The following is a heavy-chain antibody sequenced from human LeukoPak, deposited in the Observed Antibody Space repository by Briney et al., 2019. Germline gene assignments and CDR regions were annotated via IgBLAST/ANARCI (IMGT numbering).Heavy chain of an antibody. J-gene: IGHJ4*02. V-gene: IGHV1-46*01. CDR3: ARAVAGTEGSGY. D-gene: IGHD6-19*01. Sequence: ASVKVSCKASGYTFTNYYIHWVRQAPGQGLEWMGIINPSGGTTDYAQKFQGRVTMTRDTSTSTVYMELISLRSEDMAVYYCARAVAGTEGSGYWGQGTLVTVSS. CDR2: INPSGGTT. CDR1: GYTFTNYY.